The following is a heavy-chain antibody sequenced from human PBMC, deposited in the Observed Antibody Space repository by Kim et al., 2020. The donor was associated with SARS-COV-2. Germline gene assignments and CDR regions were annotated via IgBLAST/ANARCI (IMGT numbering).Heavy chain of an antibody. Sequence: SETLSLTCTVSGGSIKSGALYNMWIRPTPGKGLEWIGNVHHTGTTHYNPSLKSRVTMSIDNSKNQHSLLLTSVTAADTAVYYSASGGPLSWVDPCGQG. V-gene: IGHV4-30-2*01. CDR1: GGSIKSGALY. CDR2: VHHTGTT. J-gene: IGHJ5*02. CDR3: ASGGPLSWVDP.